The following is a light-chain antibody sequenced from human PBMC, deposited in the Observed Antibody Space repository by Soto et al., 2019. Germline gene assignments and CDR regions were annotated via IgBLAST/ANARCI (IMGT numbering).Light chain of an antibody. CDR1: HGISSY. CDR3: QQYPRYWT. CDR2: AAS. V-gene: IGKV1-9*01. J-gene: IGKJ1*01. Sequence: IPLTQSPSSLSASVGDRVTITCRASHGISSYLAWYQQTPRKAPQLLIYAASTSPSGLPSSFSGSGSATEFPLTISSLQPDDFATYYYQQYPRYWTFGQGTKVDIK.